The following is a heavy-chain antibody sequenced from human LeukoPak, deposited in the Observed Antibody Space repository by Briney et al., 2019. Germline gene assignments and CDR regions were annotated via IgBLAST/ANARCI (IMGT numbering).Heavy chain of an antibody. V-gene: IGHV4-59*11. CDR3: ATIKRGSIYGYFDF. CDR1: GVSISSHY. CDR2: MYDSEST. Sequence: SETLSLTCTVSGVSISSHYWSWIRQPPGKGLEWIAYMYDSESTKDNPSLKSRITLSADTSKNQFSLRLSSVTAADTAVYYCATIKRGSIYGYFDFWGLGTLVTVSS. J-gene: IGHJ4*02. D-gene: IGHD5-18*01.